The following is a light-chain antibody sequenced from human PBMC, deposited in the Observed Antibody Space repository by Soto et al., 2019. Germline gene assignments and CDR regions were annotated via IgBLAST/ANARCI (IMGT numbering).Light chain of an antibody. CDR1: QRISSN. J-gene: IGKJ4*01. Sequence: EIVMTQSPATLSVSPGERATLSCRASQRISSNLACYQQKPGQAPRFLIFGASTRATGIPARFSGSGSGTEFTLPISSLQSEDFAVYYCQQYNNWPLTFGGGTKVEIK. CDR3: QQYNNWPLT. V-gene: IGKV3-15*01. CDR2: GAS.